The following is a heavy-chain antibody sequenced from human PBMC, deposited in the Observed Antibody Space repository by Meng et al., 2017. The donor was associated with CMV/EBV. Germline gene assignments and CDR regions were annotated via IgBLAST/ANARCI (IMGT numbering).Heavy chain of an antibody. V-gene: IGHV3-30*02. CDR3: AKDRLWELPGRNYYGMDV. J-gene: IGHJ6*02. Sequence: GESLKISCAASGFTFSSYGMHWVRQAPGKGLEWVAFIRYDGSNKYYADSVKGRFTISRDNSKNTLYLQMNSLRAKDTAVYYCAKDRLWELPGRNYYGMDVWGQGTTVTVSS. CDR2: IRYDGSNK. D-gene: IGHD1-26*01. CDR1: GFTFSSYG.